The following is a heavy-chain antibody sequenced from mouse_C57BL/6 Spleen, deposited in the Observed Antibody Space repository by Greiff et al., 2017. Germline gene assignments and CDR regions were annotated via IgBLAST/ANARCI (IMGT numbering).Heavy chain of an antibody. CDR1: GYTFTDYY. CDR2: INPYNGGT. J-gene: IGHJ3*01. V-gene: IGHV1-19*01. D-gene: IGHD1-1*01. Sequence: VQLQQSGPVLVKPGASVKMSCKASGYTFTDYYMNWVKQSHGKSLEWIGVINPYNGGTSYNQKFKGKATLTVDKSSSTAYMELNSLTSEDSAVYYCARVYGSSYDWFAYWGQGTLVTVSA. CDR3: ARVYGSSYDWFAY.